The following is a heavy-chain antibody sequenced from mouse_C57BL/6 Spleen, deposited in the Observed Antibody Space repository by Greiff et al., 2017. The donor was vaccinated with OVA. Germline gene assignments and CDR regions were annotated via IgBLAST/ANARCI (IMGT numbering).Heavy chain of an antibody. CDR1: GYTFTSYW. CDR2: IDPSDSET. V-gene: IGHV1-52*01. CDR3: ARSKATEGYFDV. D-gene: IGHD3-2*02. Sequence: QVQLQQPGAELVRPGSSVKLSCKASGYTFTSYWMHWVKQRPIQGLEWIGNIDPSDSETHYNQKFKDKATLTVDKSSSTAYMQLSSLTSEDSAVYYCARSKATEGYFDVWGTGTTVTVSS. J-gene: IGHJ1*03.